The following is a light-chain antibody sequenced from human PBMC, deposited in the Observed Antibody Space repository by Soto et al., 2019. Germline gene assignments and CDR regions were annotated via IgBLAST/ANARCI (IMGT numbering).Light chain of an antibody. Sequence: QSVLTQPPSVSGAPGQRVTISCTGISSNIGAGYDVHWYQQLPGTAPKLLSYGNSNRPSGVPDRFSGSKSGTSASLAITGLQAEDEADYYCQSYDSSLSAYVFGTGTKVTVL. CDR2: GNS. V-gene: IGLV1-40*01. CDR3: QSYDSSLSAYV. CDR1: SSNIGAGYD. J-gene: IGLJ1*01.